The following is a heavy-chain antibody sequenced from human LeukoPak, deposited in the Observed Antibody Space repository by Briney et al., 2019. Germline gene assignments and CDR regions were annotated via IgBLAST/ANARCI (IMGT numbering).Heavy chain of an antibody. CDR3: ARGLRYFDWSPLGRYYGMDV. CDR1: GFTFSSYA. D-gene: IGHD3-9*01. Sequence: GRSLRLSCAASGFTFSSYAMHWVRQAPGKGLEWVAAISYDGSNKYYADSVKGRFTISRDNSKNTLYLQMNSLRAEVTAVYYCARGLRYFDWSPLGRYYGMDVWGQGTTVTVSS. J-gene: IGHJ6*02. V-gene: IGHV3-30-3*01. CDR2: ISYDGSNK.